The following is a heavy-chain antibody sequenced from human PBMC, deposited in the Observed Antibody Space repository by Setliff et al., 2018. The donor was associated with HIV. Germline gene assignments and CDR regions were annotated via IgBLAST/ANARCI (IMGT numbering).Heavy chain of an antibody. J-gene: IGHJ5*02. Sequence: GESLKISCKGSGYIFNNFRIAWVRQMPGKGLEWMGIIYPGDSDTRYSPSFEGQVTISADKSINTAYLQWSSLKASDTAMYYCARKSAEATNWFDPWGQGTLVTVSS. D-gene: IGHD6-19*01. V-gene: IGHV5-51*01. CDR1: GYIFNNFR. CDR3: ARKSAEATNWFDP. CDR2: IYPGDSDT.